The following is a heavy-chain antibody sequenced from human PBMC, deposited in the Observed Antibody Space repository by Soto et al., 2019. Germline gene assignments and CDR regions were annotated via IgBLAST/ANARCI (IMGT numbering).Heavy chain of an antibody. CDR1: GFTFTSHS. J-gene: IGHJ4*02. V-gene: IGHV3-48*01. CDR3: ARDNSYACDY. Sequence: PGGSLRLSCAASGFTFTSHSMNWVRQAPGKGLEWVSYISSGSRAIYYADSAKGRFTISRDNANNSLYLQMNSLRAEDTAVYYCARDNSYACDYWGRGTLVTVSS. CDR2: ISSGSRAI. D-gene: IGHD1-20*01.